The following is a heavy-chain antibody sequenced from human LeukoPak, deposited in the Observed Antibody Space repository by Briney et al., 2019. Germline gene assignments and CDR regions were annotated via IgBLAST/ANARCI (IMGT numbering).Heavy chain of an antibody. CDR2: TYSDGSST. CDR1: GLTFSSYW. V-gene: IGHV3-74*01. CDR3: ARGGLRGATPDY. Sequence: GGSLRLSCAASGLTFSSYWMHWVRQAPGKGLVWVSCTYSDGSSTSDADSVKGRFTISRDNAKNTLYLQMNSLRAEDTAVYYCARGGLRGATPDYWGQGTLVTVSS. D-gene: IGHD1-26*01. J-gene: IGHJ4*02.